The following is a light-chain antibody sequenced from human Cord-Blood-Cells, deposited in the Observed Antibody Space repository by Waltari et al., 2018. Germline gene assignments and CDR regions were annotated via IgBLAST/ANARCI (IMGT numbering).Light chain of an antibody. V-gene: IGLV2-23*02. Sequence: QSALTQPASVSGSPGQSITISCTGTSSDVGSYNLVSWYKQHPGKAPKLMFYEVSKRPSGVSNRVSGSKSGNSASLTISGLQAEDEADYYCCSYAGSSTYVFGTGTKVTVL. CDR3: CSYAGSSTYV. J-gene: IGLJ1*01. CDR1: SSDVGSYNL. CDR2: EVS.